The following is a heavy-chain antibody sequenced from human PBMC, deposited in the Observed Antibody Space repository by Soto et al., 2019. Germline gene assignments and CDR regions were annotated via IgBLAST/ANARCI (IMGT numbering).Heavy chain of an antibody. D-gene: IGHD1-26*01. Sequence: EVQLLESGGGXVXPGGSLRLSXAAXGFXFRXYAXXWVRXAPGKGLEWVAGIIGAGAPYYADPVKGRFTISRDNSKNMLYLQMNSLRDEDTALYFCAKDVTPDSRWDIDYWGQGTLVTVSS. J-gene: IGHJ4*02. CDR1: GFXFRXYA. CDR3: AKDVTPDSRWDIDY. V-gene: IGHV3-23*01. CDR2: IIGAGAP.